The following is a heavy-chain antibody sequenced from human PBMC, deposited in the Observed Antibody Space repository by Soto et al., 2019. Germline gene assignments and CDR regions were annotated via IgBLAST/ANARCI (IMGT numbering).Heavy chain of an antibody. V-gene: IGHV1-69*12. Sequence: QVQLVQSGAEVKKPGSSVKVSCKASGGTFSSYAISWVRQAPGQGLEWMGGIIPIFGTANYAQKFQGRVKITADESTSTAYMELSSLRAEDTAVYYCARSKTILYYFDYWGQGTLVTVAS. CDR1: GGTFSSYA. CDR2: IIPIFGTA. J-gene: IGHJ4*02. CDR3: ARSKTILYYFDY.